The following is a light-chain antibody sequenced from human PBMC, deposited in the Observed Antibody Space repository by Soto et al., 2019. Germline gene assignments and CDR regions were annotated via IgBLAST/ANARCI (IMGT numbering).Light chain of an antibody. CDR2: GNS. V-gene: IGLV2-14*01. J-gene: IGLJ3*02. CDR1: SSDVGGYNL. CDR3: QSYDSSLSGWV. Sequence: QSALTQPASVSGSPGQSITISCTGTSSDVGGYNLVSWYQQYPDKAPKLLIYGNSNRPSGVPDRFSGSKSGTSASLAITGLQAEDEADYYCQSYDSSLSGWVFGGGTKLTVL.